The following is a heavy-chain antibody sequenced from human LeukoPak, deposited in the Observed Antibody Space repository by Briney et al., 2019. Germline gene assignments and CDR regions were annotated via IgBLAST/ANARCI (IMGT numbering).Heavy chain of an antibody. Sequence: SETLSLTCTVSVGSISSYYWSWIRQPPGKGLEWIGYIYYSGSTNYNPSLKSRVTISVDTSKNQFSLKLSSVTAADTAVYYCAARKYSYVNYWGQGTLVTVSS. CDR1: VGSISSYY. J-gene: IGHJ4*02. V-gene: IGHV4-59*01. D-gene: IGHD5-18*01. CDR3: AARKYSYVNY. CDR2: IYYSGST.